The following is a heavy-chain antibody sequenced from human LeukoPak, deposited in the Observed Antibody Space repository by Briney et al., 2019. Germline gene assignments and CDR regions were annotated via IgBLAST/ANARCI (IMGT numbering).Heavy chain of an antibody. V-gene: IGHV4-39*07. Sequence: PSETLSLTCTVSGGSITSDGFHWGWVRQPPGKGLEWIGVIYYNGNTYYSVSLKSRVTISVDTSKNQFSLKLSSVTAADTAVYYCARDRPSKEYYDFWSGYPERNYYYYGMDVWGQGTTVTVSS. D-gene: IGHD3-3*01. J-gene: IGHJ6*02. CDR1: GGSITSDGFH. CDR2: IYYNGNT. CDR3: ARDRPSKEYYDFWSGYPERNYYYYGMDV.